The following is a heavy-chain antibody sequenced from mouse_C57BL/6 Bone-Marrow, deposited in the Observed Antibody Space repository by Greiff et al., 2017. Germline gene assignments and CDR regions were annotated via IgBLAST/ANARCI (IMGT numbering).Heavy chain of an antibody. Sequence: QVQLQQPGAELVKPGASVKLSCKASGYTFTSYWMHWVKQRPGQGLEWIGMIHPNSGSTNSNEKFKSKATLTVAKSSSTAYVQLRSLTSEESAVYYCARDGFFGSSFFDYWGQGTTLTVSS. CDR1: GYTFTSYW. J-gene: IGHJ2*01. CDR3: ARDGFFGSSFFDY. V-gene: IGHV1-64*01. D-gene: IGHD1-1*01. CDR2: IHPNSGST.